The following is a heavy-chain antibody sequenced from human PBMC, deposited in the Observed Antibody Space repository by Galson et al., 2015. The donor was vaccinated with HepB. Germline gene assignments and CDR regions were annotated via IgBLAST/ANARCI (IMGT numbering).Heavy chain of an antibody. CDR1: GFTFSSYA. CDR2: ISGSGSGT. CDR3: AKDLDIVATILDY. Sequence: LRLSCAASGFTFSSYAMSWVRQAPGAGLEWVSGISGSGSGTHYADSVKGRFTISRDNSKNTLYLQMNSLRAEDTAVYYCAKDLDIVATILDYWGQGTLVTVSS. V-gene: IGHV3-23*01. D-gene: IGHD5-12*01. J-gene: IGHJ4*02.